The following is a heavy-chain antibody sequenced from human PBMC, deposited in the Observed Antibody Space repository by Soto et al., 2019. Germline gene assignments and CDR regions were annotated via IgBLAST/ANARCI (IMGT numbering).Heavy chain of an antibody. CDR2: ISPSGSYM. J-gene: IGHJ4*02. CDR3: ARFGLVTFDC. D-gene: IGHD3-3*01. V-gene: IGHV3-21*01. CDR1: GFIFNTYS. Sequence: EMQLVESEGGLVKPGGSLRLSCAASGFIFNTYSMDWVRQAPGKGLEWVASISPSGSYMYYGDSLKGRFTVSRDNAKNSLYLQMDSLRADDTAIYYCARFGLVTFDCWGQGTLVTVSS.